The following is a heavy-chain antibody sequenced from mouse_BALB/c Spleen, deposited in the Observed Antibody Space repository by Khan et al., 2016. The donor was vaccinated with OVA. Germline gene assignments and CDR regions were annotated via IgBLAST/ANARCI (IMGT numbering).Heavy chain of an antibody. CDR3: ARRNYFGYTFAY. V-gene: IGHV1-77*01. D-gene: IGHD1-2*01. Sequence: QVQLQQPGAELARPGASVKLSCKASGYTFTDYYINWVKQRTGQGLEWIGEISPGSGDTYYNEKFKGKATLTADKSSNTAYMQLSSLTSEASADYSCARRNYFGYTFAYWGQGTLVTVSA. J-gene: IGHJ3*01. CDR2: ISPGSGDT. CDR1: GYTFTDYY.